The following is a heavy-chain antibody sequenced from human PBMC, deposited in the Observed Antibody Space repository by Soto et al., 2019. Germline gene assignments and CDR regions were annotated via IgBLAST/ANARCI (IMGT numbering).Heavy chain of an antibody. Sequence: QVQLVESGGGVVQPGRSLRLSCAASGFTFSSYAMHWVRQAPGKGLEWVAVISYDGSNKYYADSVKGRFTISRDNSKNTLYLQMNSLRAEDTAVYYCASITCYDFWSGIDYWGQGTLVTVSS. J-gene: IGHJ4*02. CDR3: ASITCYDFWSGIDY. CDR1: GFTFSSYA. D-gene: IGHD3-3*01. V-gene: IGHV3-30-3*01. CDR2: ISYDGSNK.